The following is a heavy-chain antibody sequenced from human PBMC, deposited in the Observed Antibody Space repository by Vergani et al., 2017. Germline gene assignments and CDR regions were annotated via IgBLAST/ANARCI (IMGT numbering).Heavy chain of an antibody. CDR1: GFTFSSYS. J-gene: IGHJ5*02. CDR3: VRGGRGDHGDFWSRLGP. V-gene: IGHV3-21*02. Sequence: VQLVASGGGLVRPGGSLRLSCAASGFTFSSYSMNWVRQAPGKGLEWVSSISSSSSYIHYSDSLKGRFTIYKDNTVDMLSLQMNSLRPDDTAVYYCVRGGRGDHGDFWSRLGPWGQGTRVIVSS. CDR2: ISSSSSYI. D-gene: IGHD3-3*01.